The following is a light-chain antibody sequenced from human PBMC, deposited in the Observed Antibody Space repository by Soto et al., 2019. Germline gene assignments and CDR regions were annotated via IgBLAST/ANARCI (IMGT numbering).Light chain of an antibody. V-gene: IGKV3-20*01. CDR3: KQYDSTPPT. J-gene: IGKJ1*01. Sequence: EIVLTQSPGTLSLSPGDRATLSCRASQSVNSNYLAWYQRKPGQAPRLLIYGASNRATDIPYRFSASGSGTYFTLNITKLEAEDFAVYYCKQYDSTPPTFGQGTKVEVK. CDR2: GAS. CDR1: QSVNSNY.